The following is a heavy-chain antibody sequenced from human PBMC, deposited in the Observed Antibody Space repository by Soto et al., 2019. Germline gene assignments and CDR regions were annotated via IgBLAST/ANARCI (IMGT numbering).Heavy chain of an antibody. D-gene: IGHD1-26*01. V-gene: IGHV3-23*04. J-gene: IGHJ6*02. Sequence: EMQLVESGGRLVQPGGSLRLACEASGFTFSSYAMSWVRQAPGKGLEWVTGISGGGSSSYFADSVKGRFTISRDNSRNTLYLQMDRLSAEDTAVYYFAKDFYGGSYYNGLAVWGQGTTVVVSS. CDR1: GFTFSSYA. CDR2: ISGGGSSS. CDR3: AKDFYGGSYYNGLAV.